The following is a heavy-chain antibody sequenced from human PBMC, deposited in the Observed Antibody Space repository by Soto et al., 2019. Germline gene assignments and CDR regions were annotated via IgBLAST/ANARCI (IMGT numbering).Heavy chain of an antibody. CDR3: ARGRYVDY. Sequence: QVHLVQSGAEVKKPGASVKVSCKASGYTFTSYGITWVRQAPGQGLEWMGWISAHNGNTDYAQKLQGRVIVPRDTSTSTAYMELRSLISGDTAVYYCARGRYVDYWGQGALVTVSS. CDR2: ISAHNGNT. CDR1: GYTFTSYG. J-gene: IGHJ4*02. D-gene: IGHD1-1*01. V-gene: IGHV1-18*01.